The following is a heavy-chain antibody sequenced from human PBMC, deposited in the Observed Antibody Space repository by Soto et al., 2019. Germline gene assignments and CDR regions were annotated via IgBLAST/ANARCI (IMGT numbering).Heavy chain of an antibody. CDR1: GGSISSYY. V-gene: IGHV4-59*01. J-gene: IGHJ6*03. CDR3: ARVLESLEYSSSLDYYYYYMDV. D-gene: IGHD6-6*01. CDR2: IYYSGST. Sequence: QVQLQESGPGLVKPSETLSLTCTVSGGSISSYYWSWIRQPPGKGLEWIGYIYYSGSTNYNPSLKSRVTISVDTSKNQFSLKLSSVTAADTAVYYCARVLESLEYSSSLDYYYYYMDVWGKGTTVTVSS.